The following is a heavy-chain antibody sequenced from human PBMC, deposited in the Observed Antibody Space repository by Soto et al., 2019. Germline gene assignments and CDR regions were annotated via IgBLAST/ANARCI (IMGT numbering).Heavy chain of an antibody. CDR2: MNTNRGNT. V-gene: IGHV1-8*01. CDR1: GYTFTSYD. D-gene: IGHD3-10*01. Sequence: QVQLVQSGAEVKKPGASVKVSCKASGYTFTSYDINWVRQATGQGLEWMGWMNTNRGNTGYAQKFPGGVTMTRNTSRSTAYMKLRSLRSEDTAVYYCARGRIRKLRGVIYYFGMDVWGQGTTVTVSS. CDR3: ARGRIRKLRGVIYYFGMDV. J-gene: IGHJ6*02.